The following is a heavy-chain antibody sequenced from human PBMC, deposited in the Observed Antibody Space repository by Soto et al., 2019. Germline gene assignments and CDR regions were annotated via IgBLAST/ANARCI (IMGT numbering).Heavy chain of an antibody. V-gene: IGHV4-59*01. D-gene: IGHD2-15*01. Sequence: PSETLSLTCTVSGDSISGYYWTWIRQPPGNTLQWIXYXYXXXNXNXXXSXXXXVNISLDMSKNQFSLQLSSVTAADTAVYFCAKYRRTDAEGYTFDYWGQGALVTVSS. CDR2: XYXXXNX. J-gene: IGHJ4*02. CDR3: AKYRRTDAEGYTFDY. CDR1: GDSISGYY.